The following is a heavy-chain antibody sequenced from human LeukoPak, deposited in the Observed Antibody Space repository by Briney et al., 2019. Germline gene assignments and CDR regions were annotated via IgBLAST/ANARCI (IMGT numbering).Heavy chain of an antibody. CDR2: ISYDESNK. D-gene: IGHD6-19*01. CDR3: ATDHSSGWIQPLPPDY. J-gene: IGHJ4*02. CDR1: GFSFYTIG. V-gene: IGHV3-30*03. Sequence: GGSLRLSCAASGFSFYTIGMHWVRQAPGKGLEWVAVISYDESNKYYADSVKGRFTISRDNSKNTLYLQINSLRAEDTAVYYCATDHSSGWIQPLPPDYWGQGTLVTVSS.